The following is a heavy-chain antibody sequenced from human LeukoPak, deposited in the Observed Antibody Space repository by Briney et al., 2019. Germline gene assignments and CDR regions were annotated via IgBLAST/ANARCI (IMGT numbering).Heavy chain of an antibody. Sequence: GGSLRLSCAASGFTFSTYAMSWVRQAPGKGLAWVSSIDSSRAYIFYADSAKGRFTISRDNAKNSLYLQMNSPRAEDTAVYYCTSRYCTSTNCYAFDVWGQGTMVTVSS. V-gene: IGHV3-21*01. J-gene: IGHJ3*01. CDR1: GFTFSTYA. CDR2: IDSSRAYI. D-gene: IGHD2-2*01. CDR3: TSRYCTSTNCYAFDV.